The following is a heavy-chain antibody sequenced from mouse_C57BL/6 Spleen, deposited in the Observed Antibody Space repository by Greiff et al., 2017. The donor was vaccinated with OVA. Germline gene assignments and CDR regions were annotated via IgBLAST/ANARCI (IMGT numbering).Heavy chain of an antibody. CDR3: AREYLRGTTVPDY. J-gene: IGHJ2*01. V-gene: IGHV1-50*01. Sequence: QVQLQQPGAELVKPGASVKLSCKASGYTFTSYWMQWVKQRPGQGLEWIGEIDPSDSYTNYNQKFKGKATLTVDTSSSTAYMQLSSLTSEDSAVYSGAREYLRGTTVPDYWGQGTTLTVSS. CDR1: GYTFTSYW. CDR2: IDPSDSYT. D-gene: IGHD1-1*01.